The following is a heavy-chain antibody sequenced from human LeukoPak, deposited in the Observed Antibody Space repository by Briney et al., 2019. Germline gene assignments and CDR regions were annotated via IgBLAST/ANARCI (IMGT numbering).Heavy chain of an antibody. CDR1: GFTFSSYA. Sequence: GGSLRLSCAASGFTFSSYAMHWVRQAPGKGLEWVAVISYDGSNKYYADSVKGRFTISRDNSKNTLYLQMNSLRAEDTAVYYCAKDGHIVVVTASLPVYWGQGTLVTVSS. CDR3: AKDGHIVVVTASLPVY. V-gene: IGHV3-30-3*01. D-gene: IGHD2-21*02. CDR2: ISYDGSNK. J-gene: IGHJ4*02.